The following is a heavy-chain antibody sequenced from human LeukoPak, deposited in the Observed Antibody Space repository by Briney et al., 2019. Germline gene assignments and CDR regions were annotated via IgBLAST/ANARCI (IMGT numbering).Heavy chain of an antibody. CDR2: INHSGST. CDR1: GGSFSGYY. CDR3: ARWSPYDSSGYYSDY. V-gene: IGHV4-34*01. J-gene: IGHJ4*02. D-gene: IGHD3-22*01. Sequence: SETLSLTCAVYGGSFSGYYWSWIRQPPGKGLEWIGEINHSGSTNYNPSLKSRVTISADTSKNQFSLKLSSVTAADTAVYYCARWSPYDSSGYYSDYWGQGTLVTVSS.